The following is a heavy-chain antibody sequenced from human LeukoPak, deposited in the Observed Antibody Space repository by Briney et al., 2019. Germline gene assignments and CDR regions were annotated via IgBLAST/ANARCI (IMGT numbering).Heavy chain of an antibody. CDR3: AKLPPVGPGLDDY. D-gene: IGHD3/OR15-3a*01. CDR2: IIPIFGTA. J-gene: IGHJ4*02. Sequence: GASVKVSCKASGGTFSSYAISWVRQAPGQGLEWMGRIIPIFGTANYAQKFQGRVTITTDESTSTAYMELSSLRSEDTAVYYCAKLPPVGPGLDDYWGQGTLVTVSS. V-gene: IGHV1-69*05. CDR1: GGTFSSYA.